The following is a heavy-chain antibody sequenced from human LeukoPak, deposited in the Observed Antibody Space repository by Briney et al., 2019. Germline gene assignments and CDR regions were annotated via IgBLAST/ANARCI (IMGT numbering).Heavy chain of an antibody. CDR1: GFTFSSYA. Sequence: GGSLRLSCAASGFTFSSYAMSWVRQAPGKGLEWVSAISGSGGSTYYADSVKGRFTISRDNSKNMLYLQMNSLRGEDTAVYYCAKAGYGTAIRNAFDYWGQGTLVTVSS. J-gene: IGHJ4*02. V-gene: IGHV3-23*01. CDR2: ISGSGGST. CDR3: AKAGYGTAIRNAFDY. D-gene: IGHD2-2*02.